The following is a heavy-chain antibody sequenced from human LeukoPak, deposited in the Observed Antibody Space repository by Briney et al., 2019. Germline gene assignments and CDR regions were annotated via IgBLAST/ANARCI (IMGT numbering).Heavy chain of an antibody. Sequence: SETLSLTCNVSGYSISSGYYWGWIRQPPGKGLEWIGYMFHAGSTYYNPSLKSRVTISVDTSKNQFSLKLSSVTAADTAVYYCAKTKGDSYYYYYYMDVWGKGTTVTISS. V-gene: IGHV4-38-2*02. CDR3: AKTKGDSYYYYYYMDV. D-gene: IGHD2-8*01. CDR1: GYSISSGYY. J-gene: IGHJ6*03. CDR2: MFHAGST.